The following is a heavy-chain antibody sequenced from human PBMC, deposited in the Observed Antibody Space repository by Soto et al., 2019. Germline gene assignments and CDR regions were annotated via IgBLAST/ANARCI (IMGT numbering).Heavy chain of an antibody. CDR2: IYYSGNT. J-gene: IGHJ4*02. CDR1: GGSISSGGSY. CDR3: VRYCSTTKCPFDY. D-gene: IGHD2-2*01. V-gene: IGHV4-30-4*01. Sequence: SETLSLTCTVSGGSISSGGSYWGWIRQPPGKGLEWIGYIYYSGNTILNPSLRSRVTLSVDTSKNQFPLNLSSVTAADTAVYYCVRYCSTTKCPFDYWGQGTLVTVSS.